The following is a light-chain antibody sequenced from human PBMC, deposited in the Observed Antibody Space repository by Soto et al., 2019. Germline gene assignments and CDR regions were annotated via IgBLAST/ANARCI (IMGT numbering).Light chain of an antibody. J-gene: IGKJ3*01. CDR2: AAS. Sequence: EIVLTQSPGTLSLSPGERATLSCRASQSVSRNYLTWYQQKPGQAPRLLIYAASSRATGIPDRFSGSGSGTDLTLTISRLEPEDFAVYYCQQYGSSPFTFGPGTKGDIK. CDR1: QSVSRNY. CDR3: QQYGSSPFT. V-gene: IGKV3-20*01.